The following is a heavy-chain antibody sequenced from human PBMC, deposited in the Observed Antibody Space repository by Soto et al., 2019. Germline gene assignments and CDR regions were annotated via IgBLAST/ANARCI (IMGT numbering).Heavy chain of an antibody. CDR1: GFTFSNAW. V-gene: IGHV3-15*01. CDR2: IKSKTDGGTT. Sequence: GGSLRLSCAASGFTFSNAWMSWVRQAPGKGLEWVGRIKSKTDGGTTDYAAPVKGRFTISRDDSKNTLYLQMNSLKTEDTAVYYCIAAAGDYYYYGMDVWGQGTTVTVS. J-gene: IGHJ6*02. D-gene: IGHD6-13*01. CDR3: IAAAGDYYYYGMDV.